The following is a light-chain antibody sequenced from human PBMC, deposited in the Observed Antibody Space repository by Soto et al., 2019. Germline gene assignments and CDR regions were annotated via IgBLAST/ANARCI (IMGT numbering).Light chain of an antibody. CDR3: SSYTSDSTVV. V-gene: IGLV2-14*01. Sequence: QSALTQPASVSGSPGQSITVSCTGTSTDVGGYNYVSWYQQHPGKAPKLIISEVTNRPSGVSHRFSGSKSGNTASLAISGLLAEDEADYYCSSYTSDSTVVFGTGTKLTVL. J-gene: IGLJ1*01. CDR1: STDVGGYNY. CDR2: EVT.